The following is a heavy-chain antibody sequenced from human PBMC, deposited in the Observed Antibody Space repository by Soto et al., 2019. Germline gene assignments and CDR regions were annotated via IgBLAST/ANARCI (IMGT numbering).Heavy chain of an antibody. CDR1: GGSISSYY. J-gene: IGHJ4*02. V-gene: IGHV4-59*08. Sequence: SETLSLTCTVSGGSISSYYWSWIRQPPGKGLEWIGYIYYSGSTDYDPSLKSRVTISVDTSKNQFSLKLSSVTAADTAVYYCAIQSSDGYNWAFDDWGQGTLVPVSS. CDR3: AIQSSDGYNWAFDD. CDR2: IYYSGST. D-gene: IGHD5-12*01.